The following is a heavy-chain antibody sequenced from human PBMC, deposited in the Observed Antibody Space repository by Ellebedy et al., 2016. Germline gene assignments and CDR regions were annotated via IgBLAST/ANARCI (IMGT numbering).Heavy chain of an antibody. CDR2: ISGSGGSI. J-gene: IGHJ4*02. V-gene: IGHV3-23*01. D-gene: IGHD4-17*01. Sequence: GGSLRLSCTASGFTFSSYAMSWVRQAPGKGLEWVSAISGSGGSIYYTDSVKGRFTISRDNSKNTLYLQMNSLRAEDTALYYCASRTRGDYPYFDYWGQGTLVTVSS. CDR3: ASRTRGDYPYFDY. CDR1: GFTFSSYA.